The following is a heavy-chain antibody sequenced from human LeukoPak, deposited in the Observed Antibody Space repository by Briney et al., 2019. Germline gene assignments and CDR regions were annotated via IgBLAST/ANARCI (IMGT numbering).Heavy chain of an antibody. D-gene: IGHD6-19*01. Sequence: SETLSLTCTVSGGSISSYYWSWIRQPPGKGLEWIGYIYYSGSTNYNPSLESRVTISVDTSKNQFSLKLSSVTAADTAVYYCAREYSSGWSGAGYWGQGTQVTVSS. CDR1: GGSISSYY. V-gene: IGHV4-59*01. J-gene: IGHJ4*02. CDR3: AREYSSGWSGAGY. CDR2: IYYSGST.